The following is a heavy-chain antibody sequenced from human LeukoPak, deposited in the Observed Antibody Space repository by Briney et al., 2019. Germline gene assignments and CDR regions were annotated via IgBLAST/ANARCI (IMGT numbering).Heavy chain of an antibody. J-gene: IGHJ4*02. CDR3: ARSPHCSSTSCHFDY. D-gene: IGHD2-2*01. Sequence: SETLSLTCTVSGGSISSYYWSWIRQPAGKGLEWIGRIYTSGSTNYNPSLKSRVTMSVGTSKNQFSPKLSSVTAADTAVYYCARSPHCSSTSCHFDYWGQGTLVTVSS. CDR1: GGSISSYY. V-gene: IGHV4-4*07. CDR2: IYTSGST.